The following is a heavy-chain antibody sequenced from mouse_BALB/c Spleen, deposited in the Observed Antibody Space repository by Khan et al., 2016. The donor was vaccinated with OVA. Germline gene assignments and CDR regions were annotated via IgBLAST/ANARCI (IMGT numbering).Heavy chain of an antibody. Sequence: QIQLVQSGPELKKPGETVKISCTASGYTFTNYGMNWVNQAPGKGLKWMGWINTYTGEPTYADDFKGRFAFSLETSANPAYLQINNLKNEDTATYYCARPPYFSYVMGYWGQGTSFTVSS. J-gene: IGHJ4*01. CDR2: INTYTGEP. CDR3: ARPPYFSYVMGY. CDR1: GYTFTNYG. V-gene: IGHV9-3-1*01. D-gene: IGHD2-10*01.